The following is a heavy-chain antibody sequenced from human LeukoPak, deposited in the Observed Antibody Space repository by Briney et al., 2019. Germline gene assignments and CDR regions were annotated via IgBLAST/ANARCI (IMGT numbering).Heavy chain of an antibody. V-gene: IGHV3-48*03. CDR2: ISASGSST. CDR1: GFTFSAYE. Sequence: PGGSLRLSCAGSGFTFSAYEMNWVRQAPGKGLEWVSYISASGSSTYYADSVKGRFTISRDNARNSLLLRMNSLRAEDTGVYYCARGVPGDYWGHGTLVTVSS. D-gene: IGHD1-1*01. J-gene: IGHJ4*01. CDR3: ARGVPGDY.